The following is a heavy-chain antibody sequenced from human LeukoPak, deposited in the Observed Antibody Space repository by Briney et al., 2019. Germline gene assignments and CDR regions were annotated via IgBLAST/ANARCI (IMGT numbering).Heavy chain of an antibody. D-gene: IGHD2-21*01. CDR1: GFTFSSYS. Sequence: GGSLRLSCAASGFTFSSYSMNWVRQAPGKGLEWVSYISSSSTIYYADSVKGRFTVSRDNAKNSLYLQMNSLRAEDTAVYYCARVGCGGDCYVGATSYFDYWGQGTLVTVSS. CDR3: ARVGCGGDCYVGATSYFDY. J-gene: IGHJ4*02. CDR2: ISSSSTI. V-gene: IGHV3-48*01.